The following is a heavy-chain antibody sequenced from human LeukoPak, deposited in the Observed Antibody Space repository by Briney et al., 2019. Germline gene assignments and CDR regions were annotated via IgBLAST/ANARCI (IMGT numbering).Heavy chain of an antibody. CDR3: ATGGESSSPFDY. Sequence: ASVKVSCKASGGTFSSYAISWVRQAPGQGLEWMGGIIPIFGTANYAQKFQGRVTITADTSTDTAYMELSSLRSEDTAVYYCATGGESSSPFDYWGQGTRVTVSA. CDR1: GGTFSSYA. J-gene: IGHJ4*02. V-gene: IGHV1-69*06. D-gene: IGHD6-6*01. CDR2: IIPIFGTA.